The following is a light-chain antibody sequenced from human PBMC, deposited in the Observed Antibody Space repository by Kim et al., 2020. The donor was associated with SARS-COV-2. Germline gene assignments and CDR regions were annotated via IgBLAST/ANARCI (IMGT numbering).Light chain of an antibody. CDR3: QQTYSPPYT. V-gene: IGKV1-39*01. J-gene: IGKJ2*01. CDR1: QNMNNH. CDR2: GAS. Sequence: SSSVGDRVIIPCLTSQNMNNHLNWYQQKTGKAPKLLVYGASSLQNGVPSRFSGSGSGTEFTLTISSLQPDDFATYYCQQTYSPPYTFGLGTKLEI.